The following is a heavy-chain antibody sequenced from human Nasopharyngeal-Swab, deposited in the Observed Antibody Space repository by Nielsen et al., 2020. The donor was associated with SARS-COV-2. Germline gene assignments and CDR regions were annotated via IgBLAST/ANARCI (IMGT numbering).Heavy chain of an antibody. J-gene: IGHJ6*02. CDR1: VYTLPSYD. Sequence: ASAKVSYKASVYTLPSYDIHWVRQAAGQGLEWMGWMKHNSGNTGYAQKFQDRVTITRNTSIHTAYMELSHIRSEDTAVYYCARNRGDMTSGNLYYYGMDVWGQGTTVTVSS. CDR2: MKHNSGNT. D-gene: IGHD1-14*01. CDR3: ARNRGDMTSGNLYYYGMDV. V-gene: IGHV1-8*01.